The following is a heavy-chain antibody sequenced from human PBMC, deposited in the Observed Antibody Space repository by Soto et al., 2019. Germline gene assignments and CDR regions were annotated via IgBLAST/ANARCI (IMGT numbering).Heavy chain of an antibody. V-gene: IGHV3-9*02. CDR3: ARGLRQWAPDS. Sequence: EVQLVESGGGLAQLGTSLRLSCVASGFFPNAYAMHWVRQAPGKGLEWVAGITWTNGEIGYAASVKGRFTLSRDKAKNSLFLQMDSLRTDDTAHYYCARGLRQWAPDSWGQGTLVVVSS. D-gene: IGHD5-12*01. CDR2: ITWTNGEI. CDR1: GFFPNAYA. J-gene: IGHJ4*02.